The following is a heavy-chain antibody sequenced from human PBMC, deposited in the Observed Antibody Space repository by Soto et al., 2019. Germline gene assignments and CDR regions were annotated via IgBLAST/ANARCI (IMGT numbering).Heavy chain of an antibody. CDR1: GGTFSSYA. CDR3: ARDQVVTEWFGELLDYYGMDV. J-gene: IGHJ6*02. CDR2: IIPIFGTA. D-gene: IGHD3-10*01. V-gene: IGHV1-69*05. Sequence: SVKVSCKASGGTFSSYAISWVRQAPGQGLEWMGGIIPIFGTANYAQKLQGRVTMTTDTSTSTAYMELRSLRSDDTAVYYCARDQVVTEWFGELLDYYGMDVWGQGTTVTVSS.